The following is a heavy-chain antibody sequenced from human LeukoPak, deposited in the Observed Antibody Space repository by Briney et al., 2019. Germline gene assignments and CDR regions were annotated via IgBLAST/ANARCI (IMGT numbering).Heavy chain of an antibody. CDR1: GYTFTSYD. J-gene: IGHJ4*02. V-gene: IGHV1-8*01. CDR2: MNPNSGNT. CDR3: ARDRGYSGSYLKDY. Sequence: ASVKVSCKASGYTFTSYDINWVRQATGQGLEWMGWMNPNSGNTGYAQKFQGRVTMTRNTSISTAYMELSSLRSEDTAVYYCARDRGYSGSYLKDYWGQGTLVTVSS. D-gene: IGHD1-26*01.